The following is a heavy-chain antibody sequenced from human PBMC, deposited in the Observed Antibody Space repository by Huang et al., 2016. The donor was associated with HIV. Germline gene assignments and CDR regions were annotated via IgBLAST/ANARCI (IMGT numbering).Heavy chain of an antibody. CDR2: VSTYNGHT. Sequence: QVQLVQSGPEMKKPGASVNVSCKASGYTFFTYSISWVRQAPGQGLEWMGWVSTYNGHTNYEQKFQGRLTLTTDVSTSSAYMELKNLRSDDTAVYYCARFRGPQVTLNWLDPWGQGTLVTVSS. CDR1: GYTFFTYS. J-gene: IGHJ5*02. D-gene: IGHD3-10*01. CDR3: ARFRGPQVTLNWLDP. V-gene: IGHV1-18*01.